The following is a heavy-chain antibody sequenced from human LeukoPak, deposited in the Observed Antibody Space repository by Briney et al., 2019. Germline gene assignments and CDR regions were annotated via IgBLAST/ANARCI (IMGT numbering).Heavy chain of an antibody. J-gene: IGHJ4*02. D-gene: IGHD6-6*01. CDR1: GCTFSTYW. CDR2: INQDGSGK. V-gene: IGHV3-7*01. Sequence: PGGSLRLSCAASGCTFSTYWMTWVRQAPRKGLEWVANINQDGSGKYYVDSVRGRFTISRDNAKNSLYLQMNSLRVEDTAIYYCARDAGSSSLDYWGQGTLVTVSS. CDR3: ARDAGSSSLDY.